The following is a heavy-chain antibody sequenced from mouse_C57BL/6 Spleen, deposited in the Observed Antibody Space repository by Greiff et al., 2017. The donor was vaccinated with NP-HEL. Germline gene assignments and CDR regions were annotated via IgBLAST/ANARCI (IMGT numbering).Heavy chain of an antibody. Sequence: EVKLMESGGGLVKPGGSLKLSCAASGFTFSSYAMSWVRQTPEKRLEWVATISDGGSYTYYPDNVKGRFTISRDNAKNNLYLQMSHLKSEDTAMYYCARDSYGSSHFDYWGQGTTLTVSS. CDR1: GFTFSSYA. J-gene: IGHJ2*01. CDR2: ISDGGSYT. CDR3: ARDSYGSSHFDY. D-gene: IGHD1-1*01. V-gene: IGHV5-4*01.